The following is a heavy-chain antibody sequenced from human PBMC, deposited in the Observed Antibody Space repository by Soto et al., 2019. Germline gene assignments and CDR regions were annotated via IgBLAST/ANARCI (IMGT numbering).Heavy chain of an antibody. J-gene: IGHJ6*03. CDR2: IYYSGST. CDR3: ARGWGYTHYYYYMDV. V-gene: IGHV4-59*01. Sequence: SETLSLTCTVSGGSISSYYWSWVRQPPGKGLEWIGYIYYSGSTNYNPSLKSRVTTSVDTSQIQFSLKLSSVTAADTAVYYCARGWGYTHYYYYMDVWGKGTTVTVS. D-gene: IGHD3-16*01. CDR1: GGSISSYY.